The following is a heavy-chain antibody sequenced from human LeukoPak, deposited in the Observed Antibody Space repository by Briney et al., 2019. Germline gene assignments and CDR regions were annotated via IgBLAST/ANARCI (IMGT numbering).Heavy chain of an antibody. CDR1: RGTFSNYA. CDR2: IIPNSGTA. CDR3: TRDSRRRYCSSITCYLGWFDP. D-gene: IGHD2-2*01. Sequence: ASVKVSCKASRGTFSNYAISWVRQAPGQGLEWMGGIIPNSGTAIYAQKFQGRVAITADESTSTAYMELSSLRSEDTAVYYCTRDSRRRYCSSITCYLGWFDPWGQGTLVTVSS. J-gene: IGHJ5*02. V-gene: IGHV1-69*13.